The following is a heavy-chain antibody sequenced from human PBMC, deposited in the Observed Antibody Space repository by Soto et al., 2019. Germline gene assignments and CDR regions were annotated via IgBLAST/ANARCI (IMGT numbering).Heavy chain of an antibody. V-gene: IGHV3-53*01. CDR3: GSHPGGGGY. CDR2: IYSGGYT. Sequence: EVQLVESGGGLIQPGGSLRLSCAVSGFTVSNNYMSWVRQAPGKGLEGVSVIYSGGYTAYGDSVKGRFTISRDNSKNTLYLQKNTRGAADPAVYFGGSHPGGGGYWGQGTLVTVSS. J-gene: IGHJ4*02. D-gene: IGHD3-10*01. CDR1: GFTVSNNY.